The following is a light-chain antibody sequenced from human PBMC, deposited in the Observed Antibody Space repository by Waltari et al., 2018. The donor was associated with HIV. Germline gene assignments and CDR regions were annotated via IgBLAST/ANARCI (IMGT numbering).Light chain of an antibody. Sequence: VGVTQSPSPLPRTLARPAPVSCGSSDGLVYSDGNTYLNWFQQRPGQSPRRLIYNVSKRDSGVPDRFSGSGSGTDFTLKISRVEAEDVGVYYCMQGTHWPPGYTFGQGTKLEIK. CDR3: MQGTHWPPGYT. CDR1: DGLVYSDGNTY. V-gene: IGKV2-30*01. J-gene: IGKJ2*01. CDR2: NVS.